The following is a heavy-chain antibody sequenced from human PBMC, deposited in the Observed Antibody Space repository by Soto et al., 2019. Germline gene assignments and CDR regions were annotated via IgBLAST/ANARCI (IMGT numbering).Heavy chain of an antibody. CDR1: GYSFTSYW. CDR2: IYPGDSDT. Sequence: GEPVKVSCKGSGYSFTSYWIGWVLQMPRKGLEWMGMIYPGDSDTRYSPSFQGQVTISADKSISTAYLQWSSLKASDTAMYYCARLGNPLPDPYYYYGMDVWGQGTTVTVS. V-gene: IGHV5-51*01. CDR3: ARLGNPLPDPYYYYGMDV. D-gene: IGHD7-27*01. J-gene: IGHJ6*02.